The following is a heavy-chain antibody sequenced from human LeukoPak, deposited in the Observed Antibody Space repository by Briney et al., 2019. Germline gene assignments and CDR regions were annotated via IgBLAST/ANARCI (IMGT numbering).Heavy chain of an antibody. D-gene: IGHD5-18*01. V-gene: IGHV3-23*01. CDR3: ARSLYRDGSIWYFDL. CDR2: TTASGETT. CDR1: GFTFSNNA. Sequence: PGGSLRLSCAASGFTFSNNAMSWVRQAPGKGLEWVTATTASGETTYYADSVKGRFIISRDNSKNTLYLQMSSLRAEDTAVYYCARSLYRDGSIWYFDLWGRGTLVTVSS. J-gene: IGHJ2*01.